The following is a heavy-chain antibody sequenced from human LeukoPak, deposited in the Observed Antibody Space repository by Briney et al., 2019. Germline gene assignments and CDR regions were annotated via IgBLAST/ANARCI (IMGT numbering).Heavy chain of an antibody. CDR2: ISHDGSKK. CDR1: GFAFSSYA. V-gene: IGHV3-30-3*01. D-gene: IGHD3-10*01. CDR3: AKDWKFYYVSGSFFPDN. J-gene: IGHJ4*02. Sequence: GRSPRLSCAASGFAFSSYAVHWVRQAPGKGLECVAVISHDGSKKYYADFVKGRFTISRDNSKNTLYLHMNSLIPEDTAVYFCAKDWKFYYVSGSFFPDNWGQGTLVTVSS.